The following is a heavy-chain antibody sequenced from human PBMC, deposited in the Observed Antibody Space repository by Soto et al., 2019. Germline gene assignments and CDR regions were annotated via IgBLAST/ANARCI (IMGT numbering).Heavy chain of an antibody. V-gene: IGHV3-23*01. J-gene: IGHJ6*02. CDR2: ISGSGENT. CDR1: GFTFSTYA. Sequence: GGSLRLSCAASGFTFSTYAMSWVRQAPGKGLEWVSAISGSGENTYYADSVKGRFTISRDNSKNTLFLQMNSLRAEDTAVYYCATRRDASYYSYGMDVWRQGTTVTVSS. CDR3: ATRRDASYYSYGMDV. D-gene: IGHD2-2*01.